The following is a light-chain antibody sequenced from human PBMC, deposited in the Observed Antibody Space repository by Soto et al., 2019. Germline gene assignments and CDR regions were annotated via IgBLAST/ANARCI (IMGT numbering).Light chain of an antibody. CDR1: NIVSKS. CDR3: QVWDSSSNHPYV. V-gene: IGLV3-21*04. CDR2: YDS. Sequence: SYHLTHLPSVSVAPGKTTRVTYGGNNIVSKSVHLYQHKPCQAPLLVNNYDSDRPSRIPQRFSCSNPGNTATLTTRRVEDGDEADNYCQVWDSSSNHPYVFGPGTKVTVL. J-gene: IGLJ1*01.